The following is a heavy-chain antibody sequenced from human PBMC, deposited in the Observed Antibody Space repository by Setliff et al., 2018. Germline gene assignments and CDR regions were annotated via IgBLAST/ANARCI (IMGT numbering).Heavy chain of an antibody. J-gene: IGHJ4*02. V-gene: IGHV4-59*08. Sequence: SETLSLTCTVSGGSISSYYWSWIRQPPGKGLEWIGYIYYSGSTNYNPSLKSRVTISIDTPKNQFSLKLSSLTAADTAVYYCSRRNNFWSGYYFDYWGQGTLVTVSS. D-gene: IGHD3-3*01. CDR3: SRRNNFWSGYYFDY. CDR2: IYYSGST. CDR1: GGSISSYY.